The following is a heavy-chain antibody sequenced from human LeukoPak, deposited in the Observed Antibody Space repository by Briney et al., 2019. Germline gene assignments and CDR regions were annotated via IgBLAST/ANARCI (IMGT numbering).Heavy chain of an antibody. CDR2: IYYSGST. CDR1: GGSISSSSYY. J-gene: IGHJ4*02. V-gene: IGHV4-39*07. D-gene: IGHD3-16*01. Sequence: SETLSLTCTVSGGSISSSSYYWGWIRQPPGKGLEWIGSIYYSGSTYYNPSLKSRVTISVDTSKNQFSLKLTSVTAADTAVYYCARVGDYALKDWGQGTLVTVSS. CDR3: ARVGDYALKD.